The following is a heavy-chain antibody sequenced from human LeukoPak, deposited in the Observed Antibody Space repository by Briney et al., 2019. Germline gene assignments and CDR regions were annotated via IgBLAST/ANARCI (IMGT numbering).Heavy chain of an antibody. D-gene: IGHD3-22*01. CDR1: GGSFSGYY. CDR2: INHSGST. Sequence: PSGTLSLTCAVYGGSFSGYYRSWIRQPPGKGLEWIGEINHSGSTNYNPSLKSRVTISVDTSKNQFSLKLSSVTAADTAVYYCARDSNYYDSSGYWPFDYWGQGTLVTVSS. J-gene: IGHJ4*02. V-gene: IGHV4-34*01. CDR3: ARDSNYYDSSGYWPFDY.